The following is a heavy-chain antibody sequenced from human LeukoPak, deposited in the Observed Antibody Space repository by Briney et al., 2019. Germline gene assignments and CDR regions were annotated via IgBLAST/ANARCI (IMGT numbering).Heavy chain of an antibody. D-gene: IGHD1-7*01. CDR2: ISGSAGST. CDR1: GVIFSSYA. V-gene: IGHV3-23*01. CDR3: GKVAAVELYYYYGMDV. J-gene: IGHJ6*02. Sequence: PGGSLRLSCAASGVIFSSYAMSWVRQAPGKGLEWVSSISGSAGSTYFADSVRGRFTISRDNSKNTLYLQMNSLRAEDTAVYYCGKVAAVELYYYYGMDVWGQGTTVTVSS.